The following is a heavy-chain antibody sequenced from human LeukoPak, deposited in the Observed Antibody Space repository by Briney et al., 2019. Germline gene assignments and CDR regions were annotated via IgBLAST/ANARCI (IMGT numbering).Heavy chain of an antibody. CDR3: AIALDIVVVPAATPTSYYYYGMDV. D-gene: IGHD2-2*01. Sequence: GASVKVSCKASGDTFTSYYMHWVRQAPGQGLEWMGIINPSGGSARYAQKFQGRVTMTRDTSTSTVYMELSSLRSEDTAVYYCAIALDIVVVPAATPTSYYYYGMDVWGQGTTVTVSS. CDR1: GDTFTSYY. CDR2: INPSGGSA. V-gene: IGHV1-46*01. J-gene: IGHJ6*02.